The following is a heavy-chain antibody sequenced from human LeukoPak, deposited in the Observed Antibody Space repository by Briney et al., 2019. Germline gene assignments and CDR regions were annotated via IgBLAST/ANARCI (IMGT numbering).Heavy chain of an antibody. Sequence: TPGGSLRLSCAASGFTFSSYWMSWVRQAPGKGLEWIGEINHSGSTNYNPSLKSRVTISVDTSKNQFSLKLSSVTAADTAVYYCASYYDSSGYYYLGAFDIWGQGTMVTVSS. CDR1: GFTFSSYW. CDR3: ASYYDSSGYYYLGAFDI. CDR2: INHSGST. D-gene: IGHD3-22*01. V-gene: IGHV4-34*01. J-gene: IGHJ3*02.